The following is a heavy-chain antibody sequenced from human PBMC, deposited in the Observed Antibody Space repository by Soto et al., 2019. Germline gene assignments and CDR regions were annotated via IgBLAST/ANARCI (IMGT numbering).Heavy chain of an antibody. V-gene: IGHV1-8*01. Sequence: ASVKVSCKASGYTFTSYDINWVRQATGQGLEWMGWMNPNSGNTGYAQKFQGRVTMTRNTSISTAYMELSSLRSEDTAVYYCARAWVDILTGYSIYYYGMDVWGQGTTVTSP. CDR2: MNPNSGNT. CDR1: GYTFTSYD. CDR3: ARAWVDILTGYSIYYYGMDV. J-gene: IGHJ6*02. D-gene: IGHD3-9*01.